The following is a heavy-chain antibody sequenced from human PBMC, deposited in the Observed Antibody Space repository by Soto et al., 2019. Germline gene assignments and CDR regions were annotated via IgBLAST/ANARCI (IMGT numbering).Heavy chain of an antibody. Sequence: EVQLVESGGGLVQPGGSLRVSCAASGFTFSRYSMNWVRQAPGKGLEWLSYIDCSSKTIYYADSVKGRFIISRDNAKNSLYLQMNSLRDEDTAVYHCARGGVATIFGDSWGQGTLVTVSS. CDR2: IDCSSKTI. CDR1: GFTFSRYS. J-gene: IGHJ4*02. CDR3: ARGGVATIFGDS. V-gene: IGHV3-48*02. D-gene: IGHD5-12*01.